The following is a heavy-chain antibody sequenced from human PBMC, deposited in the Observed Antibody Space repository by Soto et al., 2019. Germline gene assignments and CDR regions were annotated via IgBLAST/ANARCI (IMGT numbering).Heavy chain of an antibody. CDR2: ISHDGSNK. V-gene: IGHV3-30*03. CDR3: LKHFLPVAGLLHSMDV. CDR1: GFTFSSYG. D-gene: IGHD6-19*01. Sequence: QVPLVESGGGVVQPGRSLRLSCAASGFTFSSYGMHWVRQAPGKGLEWVAVISHDGSNKYFADSVKGRFTISRDNSQSPLYLQMNSLRAEDTAVFYRLKHFLPVAGLLHSMDVWGQGTTGTVSS. J-gene: IGHJ6*02.